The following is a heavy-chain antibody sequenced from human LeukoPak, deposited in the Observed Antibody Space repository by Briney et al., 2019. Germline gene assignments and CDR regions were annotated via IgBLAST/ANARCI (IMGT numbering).Heavy chain of an antibody. J-gene: IGHJ5*02. CDR1: GGSISSGGYY. D-gene: IGHD2-15*01. CDR3: ARGGYCSGGSCYSSSVTT. Sequence: SETLSLTCTVSGGSISSGGYYWSWIRQHPGKGLEWIGYIYYSGNTYYNPSLKSRVTISVDTSKNQFSLKLSFVTAADTAVYYCARGGYCSGGSCYSSSVTTWGQGTLVTVFS. V-gene: IGHV4-31*03. CDR2: IYYSGNT.